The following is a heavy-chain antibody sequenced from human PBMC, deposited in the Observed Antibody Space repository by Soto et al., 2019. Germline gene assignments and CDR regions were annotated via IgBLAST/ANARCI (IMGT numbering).Heavy chain of an antibody. CDR3: AKNPGHRSGWKDPSFDY. CDR1: GFTFSSYV. D-gene: IGHD6-19*01. Sequence: EVQLLESGGGLVQPGGSLRLSCAASGFTFSSYVMSWVRQAPGKGLEWVSAISGSGGSTYYADSVKGRFTISRDNSKNTLYLQMNSLRAEDTAVYYCAKNPGHRSGWKDPSFDYWGQGTLVTVSS. CDR2: ISGSGGST. V-gene: IGHV3-23*01. J-gene: IGHJ4*02.